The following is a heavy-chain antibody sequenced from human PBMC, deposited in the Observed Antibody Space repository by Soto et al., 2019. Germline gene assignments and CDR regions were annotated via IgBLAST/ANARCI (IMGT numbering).Heavy chain of an antibody. J-gene: IGHJ5*02. V-gene: IGHV1-69*12. CDR1: GGTFSSYA. Sequence: QVQLVQSGAEVKKPGSSVKVSCKASGGTFSSYAISWVRQAPGQGLECMGGIIPIFGTANYAQKFQGRVTITADESTSTGYIELSSLRSEDTAVYYCARVDGYNEVGSFDPWGQGTLVTVSS. CDR3: ARVDGYNEVGSFDP. CDR2: IIPIFGTA. D-gene: IGHD5-12*01.